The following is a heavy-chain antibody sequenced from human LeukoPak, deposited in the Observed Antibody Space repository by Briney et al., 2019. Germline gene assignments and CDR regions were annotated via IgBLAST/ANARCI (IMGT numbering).Heavy chain of an antibody. CDR2: IKQDGSEK. Sequence: PGGSLRLPCAASGFTFSSYWMSWVRQAPGKGLEWVANIKQDGSEKYYVDSVKGRFTISRDNAKNSLYLQMNSLRAEDTAVYYCGRAAAYYCDSSGYLFDYWGQGALVTVS. CDR1: GFTFSSYW. V-gene: IGHV3-7*01. CDR3: GRAAAYYCDSSGYLFDY. D-gene: IGHD3-22*01. J-gene: IGHJ4*02.